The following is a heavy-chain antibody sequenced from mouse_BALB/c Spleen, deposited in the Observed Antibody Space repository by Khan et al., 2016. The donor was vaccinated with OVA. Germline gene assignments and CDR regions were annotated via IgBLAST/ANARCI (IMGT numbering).Heavy chain of an antibody. CDR3: ARHGSTSWFVY. D-gene: IGHD1-1*01. V-gene: IGHV1S135*01. CDR2: IDPFNGGS. Sequence: VQLQQSGPELMKPGASVKISCKASAYSFTSYYIHWVKQSHGKTLEWIGYIDPFNGGSTYNQNFKVKATLTVDKSSSTAYMHLSSLTTDDSAVYYCARHGSTSWFVYWGQGTLVTVSA. CDR1: AYSFTSYY. J-gene: IGHJ3*01.